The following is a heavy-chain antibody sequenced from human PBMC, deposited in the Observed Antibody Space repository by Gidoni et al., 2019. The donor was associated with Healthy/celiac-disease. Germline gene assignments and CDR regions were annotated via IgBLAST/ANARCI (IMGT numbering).Heavy chain of an antibody. V-gene: IGHV3-23*01. Sequence: EVQLLESGGGLVQPGGSLRLSCAASGFTFSSYAMSWLRQAPGKGLEWVSAISGSGGSTYYADSVKGRFTISRDNSKNTLYLQMNSLRAEDTAVYYCAKVARGYYYDSSGPLDYWGQGTLVTVSS. CDR1: GFTFSSYA. CDR3: AKVARGYYYDSSGPLDY. CDR2: ISGSGGST. J-gene: IGHJ4*02. D-gene: IGHD3-22*01.